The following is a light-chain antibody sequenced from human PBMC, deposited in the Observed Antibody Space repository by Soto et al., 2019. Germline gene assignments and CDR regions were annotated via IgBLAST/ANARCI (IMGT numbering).Light chain of an antibody. V-gene: IGLV1-47*01. CDR1: SSNIGTYY. Sequence: QSVLTQPPSASGTPGQRVTISCSGSSSNIGTYYVDWYQQLPGTAPKLLIHRNGQRPSGVPDRFPGSKSGTSASLAISGLRSEDEADYYCATWDDRLRAYVIGAGTKATVL. CDR3: ATWDDRLRAYV. CDR2: RNG. J-gene: IGLJ1*01.